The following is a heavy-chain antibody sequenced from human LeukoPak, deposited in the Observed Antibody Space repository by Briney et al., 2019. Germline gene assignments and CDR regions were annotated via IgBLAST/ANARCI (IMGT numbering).Heavy chain of an antibody. V-gene: IGHV5-51*01. Sequence: GESLKISCKGSGYSFTSYWVGWVRQMPGKGLEWMGIIYPGDSDTRYSPSFQGQVTISADKSISTAYLQWSSLKASDTAMYYCARQSRYCGGDCYLSDAFDIWGQGTMVTVSS. CDR3: ARQSRYCGGDCYLSDAFDI. J-gene: IGHJ3*02. D-gene: IGHD2-21*01. CDR1: GYSFTSYW. CDR2: IYPGDSDT.